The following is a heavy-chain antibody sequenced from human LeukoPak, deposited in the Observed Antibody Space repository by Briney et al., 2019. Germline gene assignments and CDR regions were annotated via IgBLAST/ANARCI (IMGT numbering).Heavy chain of an antibody. CDR3: ARDRSGSFYDY. D-gene: IGHD1-26*01. V-gene: IGHV1-3*03. Sequence: ASVKVSCKASGYTFTNHTIHWVRQAPGQRLEGVGWINTGNGHTEYSQEFQGRVTITRDTSASTAYMELSSLRSEDMAVYYCARDRSGSFYDYWGQGTLVTVSS. CDR2: INTGNGHT. J-gene: IGHJ4*02. CDR1: GYTFTNHT.